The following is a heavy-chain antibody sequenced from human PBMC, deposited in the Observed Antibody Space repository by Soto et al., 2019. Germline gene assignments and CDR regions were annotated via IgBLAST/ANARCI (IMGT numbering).Heavy chain of an antibody. V-gene: IGHV1-69*13. CDR2: IIPIFGTA. CDR1: GGTLSSYA. Sequence: SVKVSCKASGGTLSSYAISWVRQAPGQGLEWMGGIIPIFGTANYAQKFQGRVTITADESTSTAYMELSSLRSEDTAVYYCARDHVDTAMERRFYYGMDVWGQGTTVTVSS. CDR3: ARDHVDTAMERRFYYGMDV. D-gene: IGHD5-18*01. J-gene: IGHJ6*02.